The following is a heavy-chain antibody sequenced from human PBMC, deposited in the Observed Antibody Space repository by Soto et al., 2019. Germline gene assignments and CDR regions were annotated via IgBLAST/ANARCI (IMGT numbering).Heavy chain of an antibody. V-gene: IGHV4-39*01. J-gene: IGHJ6*02. D-gene: IGHD2-2*03. CDR2: IYYSGST. CDR1: GGSISSSSYY. CDR3: ARLVGGGPMDKGLGGMDV. Sequence: PSETLSLTCTVSGGSISSSSYYWGWIRQPPGKGLEWIGSIYYSGSTYYNPSLKSRVTISVDTSKNQFSLKLSSVTAADTAVYYCARLVGGGPMDKGLGGMDVWGQGTTVTVSS.